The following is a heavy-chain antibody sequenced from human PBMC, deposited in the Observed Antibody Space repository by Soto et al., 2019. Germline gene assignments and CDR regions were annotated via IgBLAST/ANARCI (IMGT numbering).Heavy chain of an antibody. D-gene: IGHD3-10*01. J-gene: IGHJ4*02. CDR2: TNYGSKWSY. Sequence: SQTLSLTCAISGDSVSDSSVSWNWIRQSPSRGLEWLGRTNYGSKWSYAYAESVRSRITINADNSKNTLYLQMNSLRAGDTAVYYCAKDLYASGSAPDHWGQGTLVTVSS. CDR3: AKDLYASGSAPDH. CDR1: GDSVSDSSVS. V-gene: IGHV6-1*01.